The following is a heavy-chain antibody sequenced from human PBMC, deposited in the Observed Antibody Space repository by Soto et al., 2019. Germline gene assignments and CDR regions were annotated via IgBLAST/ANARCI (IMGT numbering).Heavy chain of an antibody. J-gene: IGHJ6*02. CDR3: ARHGGSYDILTGMYYYYGMDV. CDR1: GDSFTSYW. D-gene: IGHD3-9*01. CDR2: IYPGDSDT. V-gene: IGHV5-51*01. Sequence: ESLKISFKGAGDSFTSYWIGWVRQMPGKGLEWMGIIYPGDSDTRYSPSFQGQVTISADKSISTAYLQWSSLKASDTAMYYCARHGGSYDILTGMYYYYGMDVWGQGTTVTVS.